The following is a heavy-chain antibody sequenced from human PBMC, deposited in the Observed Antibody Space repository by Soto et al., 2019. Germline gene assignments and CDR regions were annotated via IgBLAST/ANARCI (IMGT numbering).Heavy chain of an antibody. J-gene: IGHJ4*02. Sequence: EVQLVESGGGLVQPGGSLRLSCAASGFTFSSYDMHWVRQATGKGLEWVSAIGTAGDTYYSGSVKGRFTISRENAKNSLYLQMNSLRAGDTAVYYCARGYCSGGSCYEFDYWGQGTLVTVSS. CDR1: GFTFSSYD. V-gene: IGHV3-13*01. CDR3: ARGYCSGGSCYEFDY. D-gene: IGHD2-15*01. CDR2: IGTAGDT.